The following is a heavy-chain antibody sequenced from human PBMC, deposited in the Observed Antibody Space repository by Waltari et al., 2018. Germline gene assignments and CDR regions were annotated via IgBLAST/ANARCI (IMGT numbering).Heavy chain of an antibody. D-gene: IGHD6-25*01. J-gene: IGHJ5*02. V-gene: IGHV3-9*01. CDR2: ISWNSGSI. Sequence: EVQLVESGGGLVQPGRSLRLSCAASGFTFDDYAMHWVRQAPGKGLDWVSGISWNSGSIGYAESVKGRFTISRDNAKNSLYLQMNSLRAEDTALYYCAKDKRQRQPTTNWFDPWGQGTLVTVSS. CDR3: AKDKRQRQPTTNWFDP. CDR1: GFTFDDYA.